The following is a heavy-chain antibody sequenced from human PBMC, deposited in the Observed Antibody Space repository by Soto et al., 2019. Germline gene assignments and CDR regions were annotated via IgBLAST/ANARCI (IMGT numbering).Heavy chain of an antibody. V-gene: IGHV1-69*01. CDR3: ARSSRDKTHQNHCRSGSCYSWDSAFDI. CDR2: LIPILGTA. CDR1: GGTFSSYA. J-gene: IGHJ3*02. D-gene: IGHD2-15*01. Sequence: QVQLVQSGAEVKKPGSLVKVSCKASGGTFSSYAISWVRQAPGQGLEWMGGLIPILGTANYAQQFQSRVTLTADESTKTIFMELISLRSEDTAVYYCARSSRDKTHQNHCRSGSCYSWDSAFDIWAEGTMVTVSS.